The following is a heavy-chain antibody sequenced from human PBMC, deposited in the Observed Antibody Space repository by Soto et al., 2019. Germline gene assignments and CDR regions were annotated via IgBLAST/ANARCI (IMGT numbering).Heavy chain of an antibody. CDR3: ARGDCVGGPCYSLAGSFYYYMDV. V-gene: IGHV3-74*01. Sequence: EVQVVESGGGLVQPGGSLRLSCAASGFTFSNYWMYWVRQAPGKGLVWVSRINSDGSVSSYADSVKGRLTISRDNVKNTLYLQMNSLRAEDTAVYYCARGDCVGGPCYSLAGSFYYYMDVWGKGTTVTVFS. D-gene: IGHD2-15*01. CDR2: INSDGSVS. J-gene: IGHJ6*03. CDR1: GFTFSNYW.